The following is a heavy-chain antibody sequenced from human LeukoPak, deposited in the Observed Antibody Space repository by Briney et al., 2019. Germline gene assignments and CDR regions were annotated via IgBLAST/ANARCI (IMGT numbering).Heavy chain of an antibody. D-gene: IGHD2-2*01. CDR2: IQNDGNSK. CDR3: AGCRTISCYSAFDF. Sequence: GGSLRLSCAASGLTFSMPPMDWVRQAPGKGLEWVAFIQNDGNSKNYADSVKGRFTISRDNAKNSLYLQMNSLRVEDTAIYYCAGCRTISCYSAFDFWGQGTMVTVSS. J-gene: IGHJ3*01. V-gene: IGHV3-30*02. CDR1: GLTFSMPP.